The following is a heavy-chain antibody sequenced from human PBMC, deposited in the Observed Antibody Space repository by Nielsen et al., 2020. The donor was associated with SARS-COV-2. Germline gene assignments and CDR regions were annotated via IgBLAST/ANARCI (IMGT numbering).Heavy chain of an antibody. CDR2: IYFTGRT. D-gene: IGHD5-12*01. CDR3: AREASGYDHYKYGMDV. J-gene: IGHJ6*02. V-gene: IGHV4-31*03. Sequence: SETLSLTCTVSGASISSGGYFWSWLRQHPGKGLEWIGYIYFTGRTSYNPPLKSRVAMSVDTSKNQFSLDLKSVTAADTAVYYCAREASGYDHYKYGMDVWGLGATVTVSS. CDR1: GASISSGGYF.